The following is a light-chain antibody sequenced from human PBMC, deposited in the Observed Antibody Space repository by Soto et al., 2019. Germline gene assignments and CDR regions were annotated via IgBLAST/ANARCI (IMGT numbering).Light chain of an antibody. CDR1: SSNIGAGYD. J-gene: IGLJ1*01. CDR2: GNS. V-gene: IGLV1-40*01. CDR3: QSYASSLSCLV. Sequence: QSVLTQPPSVSGAPGQSVTISCTGSSSNIGAGYDVHWYQQLPGKAPKLLIYGNSNRPSGVPDRFSGSKSGTSASLAITGLQAEDEADYYCQSYASSLSCLVFGNGNKVTVL.